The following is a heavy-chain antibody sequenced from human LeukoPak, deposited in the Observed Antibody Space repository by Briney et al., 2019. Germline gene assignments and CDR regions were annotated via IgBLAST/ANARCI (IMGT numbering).Heavy chain of an antibody. CDR2: LWSDGVNK. J-gene: IGHJ4*02. V-gene: IGHV3-33*01. CDR3: ARDITGDPPPYYFDY. CDR1: GFTFSKYG. D-gene: IGHD7-27*01. Sequence: GGSLRLSCAASGFTFSKYGMHWVRQAPGKGLEWVAVLWSDGVNKYYADSVKGRFTISRDNSKSMLYLQMNSLRAEDTAVYYCARDITGDPPPYYFDYWGQGSLVTVSS.